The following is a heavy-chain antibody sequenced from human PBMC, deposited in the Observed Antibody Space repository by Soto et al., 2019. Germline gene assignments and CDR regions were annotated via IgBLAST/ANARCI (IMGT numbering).Heavy chain of an antibody. J-gene: IGHJ6*02. V-gene: IGHV1-2*02. D-gene: IGHD2-2*02. Sequence: ASVKVSCKASGYTFTGYYMHWVRQAPGQRLEWMGWMNPNSGGTNYAEKFQGRVTMTRDTSISTAYMELSRLRSDDTAVYYCARGKPPRDCSSTSCYKNYYYGMDVWGQGTTVTVSS. CDR2: MNPNSGGT. CDR3: ARGKPPRDCSSTSCYKNYYYGMDV. CDR1: GYTFTGYY.